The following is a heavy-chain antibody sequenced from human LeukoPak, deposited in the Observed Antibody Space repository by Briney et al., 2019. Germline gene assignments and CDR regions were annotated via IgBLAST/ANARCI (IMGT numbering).Heavy chain of an antibody. J-gene: IGHJ5*02. CDR1: GFTFSSYA. CDR2: ISGSGGST. V-gene: IGHV3-23*01. CDR3: ANLSTESALGGFDP. Sequence: GGSLRLSCAASGFTFSSYAMSWVRQAPGKGLEWVSAISGSGGSTYYADSVKGRFTISRDNSKNTLYLQMNSLRAEDTAVYYFANLSTESALGGFDPWGKGALVTVPS.